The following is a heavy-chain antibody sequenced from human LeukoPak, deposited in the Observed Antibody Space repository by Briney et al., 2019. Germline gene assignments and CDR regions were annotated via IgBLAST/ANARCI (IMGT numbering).Heavy chain of an antibody. V-gene: IGHV3-13*01. CDR3: ARGVWFGELLSYYFDY. CDR2: IGTAGDT. CDR1: GFTFSSYD. D-gene: IGHD3-10*01. J-gene: IGHJ4*02. Sequence: GGSLRLSCAASGFTFSSYDMHWVRQATGKGLEWVSAIGTAGDTYYPGSVKGRFTISRENAKNSLYLQMNSLRAGDTAVYYCARGVWFGELLSYYFDYRGQGTLVTVSS.